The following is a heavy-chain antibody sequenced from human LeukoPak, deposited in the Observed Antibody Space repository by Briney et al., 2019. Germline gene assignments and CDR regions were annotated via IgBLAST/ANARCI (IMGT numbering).Heavy chain of an antibody. V-gene: IGHV3-30*02. CDR2: IRSDGNNK. J-gene: IGHJ5*02. Sequence: GGSLRLSCVVSGFTFTTYGMHWVRQAPGRGLEWVAFIRSDGNNKYYADSVKGRFTISRDNSKNTLYLQMNSLRAEDTAVYYCAKGPVSYSSSRGDWFDPWGQGTLVTVSS. CDR3: AKGPVSYSSSRGDWFDP. D-gene: IGHD6-13*01. CDR1: GFTFTTYG.